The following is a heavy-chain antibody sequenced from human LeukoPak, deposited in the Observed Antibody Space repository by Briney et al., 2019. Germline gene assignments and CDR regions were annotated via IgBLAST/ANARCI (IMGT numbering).Heavy chain of an antibody. V-gene: IGHV3-23*01. J-gene: IGHJ4*02. CDR2: ISGSGGST. CDR3: ARGEKSWINGFDL. Sequence: GGSLRLSCAASGFTFSSFAMTWVRQVPGKGLEWVSGISGSGGSTYYADSVKGRFTISRDNAKNTLDLQMNSLRAEDTAVYYCARGEKSWINGFDLWGQGTLVTVSS. CDR1: GFTFSSFA. D-gene: IGHD2-8*01.